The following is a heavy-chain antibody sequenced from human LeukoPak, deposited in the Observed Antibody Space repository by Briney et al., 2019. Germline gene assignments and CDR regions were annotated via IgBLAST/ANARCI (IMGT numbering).Heavy chain of an antibody. V-gene: IGHV3-53*01. CDR3: ASRHCSGGDCYFAGADPFDH. Sequence: GVSLRLSCAASGFTVSSTYMSWVRQAPGKGLEWVSVIYKDGKIYYIDSVKGRFTISRDTSKNTLYLQMNSLRVEDTAVYYCASRHCSGGDCYFAGADPFDHWGQGTLVTVSS. D-gene: IGHD2-21*01. CDR2: IYKDGKI. J-gene: IGHJ4*02. CDR1: GFTVSSTY.